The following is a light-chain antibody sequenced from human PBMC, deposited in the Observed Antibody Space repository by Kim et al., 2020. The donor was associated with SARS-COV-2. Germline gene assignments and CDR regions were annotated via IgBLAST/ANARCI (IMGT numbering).Light chain of an antibody. Sequence: EIVMTQSPATLSVSPGERATLSCRASQSVSSNLAWYQQKPGQAPRLLLYGASTRATGIPGRFSGSGSGTEFTLTISSLRSADFAVYYCEQYRQGHLTFGGGTQGDI. J-gene: IGKJ4*01. CDR2: GAS. V-gene: IGKV3-15*01. CDR1: QSVSSN. CDR3: EQYRQGHLT.